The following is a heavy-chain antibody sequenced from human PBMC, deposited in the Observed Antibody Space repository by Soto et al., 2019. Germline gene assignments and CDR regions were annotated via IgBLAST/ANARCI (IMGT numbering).Heavy chain of an antibody. CDR2: INGGGTSA. D-gene: IGHD3-9*01. CDR1: GFSLSDYP. J-gene: IGHJ4*02. Sequence: EVQLLESGGALIQPGGSLRLSCVASGFSLSDYPMTWVRQSAGKELEWVSTINGGGTSAFYAASVEGRFTISRDNSKNILYLQMNSLRAEDTALYYCAKDILTGYYSAFDCWGQGTLVTVSS. CDR3: AKDILTGYYSAFDC. V-gene: IGHV3-23*01.